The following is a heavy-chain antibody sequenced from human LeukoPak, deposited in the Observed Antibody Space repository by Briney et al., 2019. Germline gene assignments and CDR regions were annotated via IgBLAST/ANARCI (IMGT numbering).Heavy chain of an antibody. J-gene: IGHJ4*02. Sequence: PGRSLRLSCAASGFTFSSYAMHSVRQAPGKGLESVAVISYDGSNKYYADSVKGRFTISRDNSKNTLYLQMNSLRAEDPAVYYCARWCVAALDYWGQGTLVTVSS. CDR2: ISYDGSNK. D-gene: IGHD2-15*01. V-gene: IGHV3-30-3*01. CDR1: GFTFSSYA. CDR3: ARWCVAALDY.